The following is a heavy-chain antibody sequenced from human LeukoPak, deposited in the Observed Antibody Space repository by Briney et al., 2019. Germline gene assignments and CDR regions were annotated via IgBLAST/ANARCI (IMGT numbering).Heavy chain of an antibody. CDR1: GYSINSYY. Sequence: PSVTLSLTCTVSGYSINSYYWIWIRQPPGKGLEWIGYIYYSGSTNYNPSLKSRVTISVDTSKNQFSLKLSSVTAADTAVYYCARGGLQDSSGYYWFDPWGQGTLVTVSS. CDR2: IYYSGST. V-gene: IGHV4-59*08. J-gene: IGHJ5*02. D-gene: IGHD3-22*01. CDR3: ARGGLQDSSGYYWFDP.